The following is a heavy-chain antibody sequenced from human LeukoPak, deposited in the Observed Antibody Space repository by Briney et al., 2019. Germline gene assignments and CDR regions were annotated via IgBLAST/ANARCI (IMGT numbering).Heavy chain of an antibody. D-gene: IGHD3-3*01. CDR3: APDFWSGYPDY. V-gene: IGHV3-66*01. Sequence: PGGSLRLSCAASGFTVSSNFMSWVRQAPGKGLEWVSFIYSDGTTYYADSVKGRFTISRDNAKNSLYLQMNSLRAEDTAVYYCAPDFWSGYPDYWGQGTLVTVSS. CDR2: IYSDGTT. CDR1: GFTVSSNF. J-gene: IGHJ4*02.